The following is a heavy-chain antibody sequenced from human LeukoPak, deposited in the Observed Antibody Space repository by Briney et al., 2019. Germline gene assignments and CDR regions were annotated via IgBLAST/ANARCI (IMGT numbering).Heavy chain of an antibody. Sequence: GGSLRLSCAASGFTFSSYAMSWVRQAPGKGLEWVSAVSGSGGSTYYADSVKGRFTISRDNSKNTLYLQMNSLRAEDTAVYYCATNYGDYGYYYMDVWGKGATVTVSS. CDR1: GFTFSSYA. V-gene: IGHV3-23*01. CDR3: ATNYGDYGYYYMDV. D-gene: IGHD4-17*01. J-gene: IGHJ6*03. CDR2: VSGSGGST.